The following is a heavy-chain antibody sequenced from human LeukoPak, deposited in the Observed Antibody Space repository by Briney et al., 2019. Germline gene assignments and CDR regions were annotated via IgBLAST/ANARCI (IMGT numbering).Heavy chain of an antibody. Sequence: AASVKVSCKPSGYTFTSYYIHWVRQAPGQGLEWMGIINPSGGSTSYAQKLQGRVTMTRDTSTSTVYMELSSLRSEDTAVYYCARGYCSGGSCYSIPDPWGQGTLVTVSS. CDR3: ARGYCSGGSCYSIPDP. CDR2: INPSGGST. V-gene: IGHV1-46*01. J-gene: IGHJ5*02. CDR1: GYTFTSYY. D-gene: IGHD2-15*01.